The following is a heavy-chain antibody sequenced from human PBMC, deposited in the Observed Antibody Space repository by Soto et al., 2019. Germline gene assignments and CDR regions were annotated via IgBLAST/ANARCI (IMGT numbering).Heavy chain of an antibody. J-gene: IGHJ5*02. CDR3: ARERLAVAGKGGWFDP. D-gene: IGHD6-19*01. Sequence: SETLSLTCTVSGASIISSSYYWGWIRQPPVKGLEWIGSINYSGSTYYNPSLKSRVTISADTSKNQFSLKLRSVTAADTAVYYCARERLAVAGKGGWFDPWYQETLVTVSS. V-gene: IGHV4-39*02. CDR2: INYSGST. CDR1: GASIISSSYY.